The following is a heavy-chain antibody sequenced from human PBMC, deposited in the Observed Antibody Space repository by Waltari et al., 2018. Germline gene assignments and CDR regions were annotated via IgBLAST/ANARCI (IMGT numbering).Heavy chain of an antibody. J-gene: IGHJ6*02. CDR3: ARARGPSGLLSYYYYYGMDV. D-gene: IGHD2-2*01. V-gene: IGHV4-59*11. CDR1: GGSISSHY. CDR2: IYYSGST. Sequence: QVQLQESGPGLVKPSETLSLTCTVSGGSISSHYWSWIRQHPGTGLEWIGYIYYSGSTNYNPSLKSRVTISVDTSKNQFSLKLSSVTAADTAVYYCARARGPSGLLSYYYYYGMDVWGQGTTVTVSS.